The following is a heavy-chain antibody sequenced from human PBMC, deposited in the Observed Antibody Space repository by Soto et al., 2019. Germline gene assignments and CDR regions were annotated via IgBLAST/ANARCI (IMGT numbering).Heavy chain of an antibody. V-gene: IGHV4-4*07. Sequence: SLTCTVSGGSISGYYWTWIRQPAGKGLEWIGRKHTSGTTNYNPSLKSRVTMSIDTSTNQFSLNLSSVTAADTAVYYCARGGEFYVLDVWGQGTTVTVSS. J-gene: IGHJ6*02. CDR1: GGSISGYY. CDR2: KHTSGTT. D-gene: IGHD3-16*01. CDR3: ARGGEFYVLDV.